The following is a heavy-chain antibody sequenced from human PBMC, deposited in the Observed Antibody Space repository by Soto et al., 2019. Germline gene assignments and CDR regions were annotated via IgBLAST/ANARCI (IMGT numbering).Heavy chain of an antibody. D-gene: IGHD3-10*01. V-gene: IGHV3-74*01. CDR2: INTDGSST. Sequence: EVQLVESGGGLVQPGGSLRLSCAVSGFTFSSFWMHWVRQAPGEGLVWVSRINTDGSSTSYGDSVKGRFTISRDNAKNTLYLQMNSLRVDDTAVYYCAKRGVDTFGLSYWGQGTLVTVSS. J-gene: IGHJ4*02. CDR1: GFTFSSFW. CDR3: AKRGVDTFGLSY.